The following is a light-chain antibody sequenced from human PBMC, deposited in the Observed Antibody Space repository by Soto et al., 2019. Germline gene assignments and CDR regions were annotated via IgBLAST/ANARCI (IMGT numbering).Light chain of an antibody. V-gene: IGKV1D-16*01. Sequence: DIQMTQSPSSVSASVGDRVTITCRASQGISSSLAWYQQKPGKAPKLLISASFNLQSGVPSRFSGSGSGTDFTLTISSLQPEDFATYYCQQYNAYPWTFGLWTKVEIK. CDR2: ASF. J-gene: IGKJ1*01. CDR3: QQYNAYPWT. CDR1: QGISSS.